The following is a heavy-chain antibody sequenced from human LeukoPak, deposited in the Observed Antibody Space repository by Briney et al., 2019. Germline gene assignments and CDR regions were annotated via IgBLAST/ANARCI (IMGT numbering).Heavy chain of an antibody. V-gene: IGHV3-21*04. J-gene: IGHJ5*02. D-gene: IGHD2-15*01. CDR3: AKGGYASCFDP. Sequence: GGSLRLSCAASGFTFSSYSMNWVRQAPGKGLEWVSSISSSSSYIYYADSVKGRFTISRDNAKNTLYLEMNTLRAEDTAVYYCAKGGYASCFDPWGQGTQVTVSS. CDR2: ISSSSSYI. CDR1: GFTFSSYS.